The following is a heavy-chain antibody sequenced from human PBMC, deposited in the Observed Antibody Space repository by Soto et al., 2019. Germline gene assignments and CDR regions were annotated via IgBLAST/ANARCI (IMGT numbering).Heavy chain of an antibody. CDR3: ARQVGVRGVIRQTTLGRGRKAEYYFDY. CDR2: IYYSGST. D-gene: IGHD3-10*01. CDR1: GGSISSGGYY. J-gene: IGHJ4*02. V-gene: IGHV4-31*03. Sequence: PSETLSLTCTVSGGSISSGGYYWSWIRQHPGKGLEWIGYIYYSGSTYYNPSLKSRVTISVDTSKNQFSLKLSSVTAADTAVYYCARQVGVRGVIRQTTLGRGRKAEYYFDYWGQGTLVTVSS.